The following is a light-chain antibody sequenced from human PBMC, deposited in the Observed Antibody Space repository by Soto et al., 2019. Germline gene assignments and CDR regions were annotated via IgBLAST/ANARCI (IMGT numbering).Light chain of an antibody. CDR2: EVS. CDR1: SSDIGNYDF. CDR3: SSYTTSTSFIL. V-gene: IGLV2-14*01. Sequence: QSVLTQPASVSGSPGQSITISCTGTSSDIGNYDFVSWYQQVPGTAPKAMIYEVSSRPSGVSNRFSGSKSGNTASLTISELQAEDEAYYYCSSYTTSTSFILFGGGTKLTVL. J-gene: IGLJ2*01.